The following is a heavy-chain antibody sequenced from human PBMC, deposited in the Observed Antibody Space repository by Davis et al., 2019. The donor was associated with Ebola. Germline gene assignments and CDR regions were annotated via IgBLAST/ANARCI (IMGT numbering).Heavy chain of an antibody. CDR3: ARDGYYYDSSGYYGAEYFQH. D-gene: IGHD3-22*01. CDR2: ISSDSNYI. CDR1: GFTFSTYS. Sequence: GESLKISCAASGFTFSTYSMSWVRQAPGKGLEWVSSISSDSNYIYYADSPKGRFTISRDNAKNSLYLQMNSLRDEDKAVYYCARDGYYYDSSGYYGAEYFQHWGQGTLVTVSS. J-gene: IGHJ1*01. V-gene: IGHV3-21*01.